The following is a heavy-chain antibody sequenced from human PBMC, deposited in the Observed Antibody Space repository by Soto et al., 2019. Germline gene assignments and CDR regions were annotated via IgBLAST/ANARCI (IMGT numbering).Heavy chain of an antibody. D-gene: IGHD5-12*01. V-gene: IGHV1-2*04. Sequence: ASLKVSCKSSGYTFTGYYMHWVRRAPGQGLEWMGWINPNSGGTNYAQKFQGWVTMTRDTSISTAYMELSRLRSDDTAVYYCARGADQEARGSYSLFDPPRQGTLVIVSS. CDR3: ARGADQEARGSYSLFDP. CDR1: GYTFTGYY. CDR2: INPNSGGT. J-gene: IGHJ5*02.